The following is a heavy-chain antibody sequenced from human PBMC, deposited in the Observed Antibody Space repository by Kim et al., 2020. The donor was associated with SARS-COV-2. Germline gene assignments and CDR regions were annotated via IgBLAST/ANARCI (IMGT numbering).Heavy chain of an antibody. V-gene: IGHV3-23*01. CDR1: GFTFSTYA. Sequence: GGSLRLSCGASGFTFSTYAMSWVLQAPGKGLEWVSAISGSGGITYYADSVKGRFTISRDNSKNTLYLQMNSLRADDTAVYYCARDHYGGAFDVWGQGTMVTVSS. CDR2: ISGSGGIT. J-gene: IGHJ3*01. D-gene: IGHD4-17*01. CDR3: ARDHYGGAFDV.